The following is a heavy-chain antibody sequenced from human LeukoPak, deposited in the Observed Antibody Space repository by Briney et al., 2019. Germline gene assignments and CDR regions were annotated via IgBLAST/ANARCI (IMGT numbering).Heavy chain of an antibody. J-gene: IGHJ3*02. CDR1: GGSISSYY. D-gene: IGHD3-3*01. CDR3: ARVGITIFGVVKTPHDAFDI. V-gene: IGHV4-59*01. CDR2: IYYSGST. Sequence: PSETLSLTCTVSGGSISSYYWSWIRQPPGKGLEWIGYIYYSGSTNYNPSLKSRVTISVDTSKNQFSLKLSSVTAADTAVYYCARVGITIFGVVKTPHDAFDIWGQGTMVTVSS.